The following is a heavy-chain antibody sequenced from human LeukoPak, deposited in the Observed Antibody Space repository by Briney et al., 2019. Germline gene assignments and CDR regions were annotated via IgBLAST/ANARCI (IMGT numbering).Heavy chain of an antibody. CDR2: IHRNGYT. CDR1: GRSISGYY. J-gene: IGHJ5*02. CDR3: TKREGPMSGSYDYFDP. Sequence: PSETLSLTCTVCGRSISGYYWSWLRHPPGQGLEWIAYIHRNGYTNYNQSLKSRVTISVDSTKNQFSLKVTSVSAADTAMYYCTKREGPMSGSYDYFDPWGQGTLVTVS. D-gene: IGHD1-26*01. V-gene: IGHV4-4*09.